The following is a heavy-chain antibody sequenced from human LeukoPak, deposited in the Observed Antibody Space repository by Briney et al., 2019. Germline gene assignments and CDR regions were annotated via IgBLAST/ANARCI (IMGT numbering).Heavy chain of an antibody. Sequence: PGGSLRLSCVASGFIFRDYAMSWVRQAPAGGLEWVSSLRGDGETFYTDSVKGRFTLSRDHSRNTVYLQLSNLRVEGTAVYYCAKASWVSSADAVLWGQGTLVNVS. CDR1: GFIFRDYA. V-gene: IGHV3-23*01. J-gene: IGHJ4*02. CDR3: AKASWVSSADAVL. CDR2: LRGDGET. D-gene: IGHD3-16*01.